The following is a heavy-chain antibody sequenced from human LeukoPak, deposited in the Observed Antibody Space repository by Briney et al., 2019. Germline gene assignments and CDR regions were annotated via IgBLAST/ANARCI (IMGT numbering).Heavy chain of an antibody. CDR1: GYTFTVYY. J-gene: IGHJ4*02. CDR2: IKPNSGGT. Sequence: ASVKVSCKASGYTFTVYYMHWVRQAPGQGLEWMGWIKPNSGGTNYAQKFQGRVTMTRDTSISTAYMELSRLRSDDTAVYYCARDRAVATIGGVDYWGQGTLVTVSS. D-gene: IGHD5-12*01. V-gene: IGHV1-2*02. CDR3: ARDRAVATIGGVDY.